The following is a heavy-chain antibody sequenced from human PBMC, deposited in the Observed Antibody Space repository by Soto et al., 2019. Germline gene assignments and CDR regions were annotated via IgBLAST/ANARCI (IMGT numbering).Heavy chain of an antibody. CDR2: ISSSGSTI. CDR1: GSTFSSYE. CDR3: ARDQYPHDFWSGYPIPHYGMDV. V-gene: IGHV3-48*03. Sequence: GSLRLSCAASGSTFSSYEMNWVRQAPGKGLEWVSYISSSGSTIYYADSVKGRFTISRDNAKNSLYLQMNSLRAEDTAVYYCARDQYPHDFWSGYPIPHYGMDVWGQGTTVTVSS. D-gene: IGHD3-3*01. J-gene: IGHJ6*02.